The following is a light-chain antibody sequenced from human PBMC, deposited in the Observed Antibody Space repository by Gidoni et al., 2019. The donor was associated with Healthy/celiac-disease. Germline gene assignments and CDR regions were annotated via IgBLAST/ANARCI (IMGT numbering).Light chain of an antibody. J-gene: IGKJ2*01. Sequence: DIQMTQSPSPLSASVGDRVTITCRARQGITNDLGWYQQKPGKAPKRLIYAASTLQTGVQSRFSGRGSGTKFTLTISSLQPEDFATYYCLQHSTYAYTFXPXTKLEIK. CDR1: QGITND. V-gene: IGKV1-17*01. CDR2: AAS. CDR3: LQHSTYAYT.